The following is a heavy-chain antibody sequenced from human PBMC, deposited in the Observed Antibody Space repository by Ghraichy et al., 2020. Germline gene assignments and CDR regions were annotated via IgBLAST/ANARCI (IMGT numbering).Heavy chain of an antibody. V-gene: IGHV3-73*01. CDR2: IRDKANSYAT. D-gene: IGHD7-27*01. Sequence: GGSPRLSCAASGFTFSGSAIHWVRQASGKGLEWVGRIRDKANSYATAYAASVKGRFTVSRDDSKNTAYLQMNSLKTEDTAVYFCTSPLGIPPPFGYWGQGTLVTVSS. CDR3: TSPLGIPPPFGY. CDR1: GFTFSGSA. J-gene: IGHJ4*02.